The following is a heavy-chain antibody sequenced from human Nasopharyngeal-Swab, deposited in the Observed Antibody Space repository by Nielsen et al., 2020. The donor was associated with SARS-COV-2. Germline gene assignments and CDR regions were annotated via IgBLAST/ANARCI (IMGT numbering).Heavy chain of an antibody. J-gene: IGHJ5*02. V-gene: IGHV4-38-2*02. D-gene: IGHD5-18*01. CDR3: ARELSNTPKYNWFDP. Sequence: SETLSLTCTVSGYSISSGYYWAWILKPPGKGLEWIGSNYHGGSTYYTPSLESRVTISVDTSNNHFSLKLTSVTAADTAVYYCARELSNTPKYNWFDPWGQGTLVTVSS. CDR1: GYSISSGYY. CDR2: NYHGGST.